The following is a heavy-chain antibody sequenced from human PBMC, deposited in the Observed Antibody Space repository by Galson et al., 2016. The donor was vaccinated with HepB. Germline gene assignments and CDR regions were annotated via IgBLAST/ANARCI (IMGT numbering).Heavy chain of an antibody. V-gene: IGHV3-30*18. CDR1: GFIFRGYG. D-gene: IGHD2/OR15-2a*01. CDR3: AKRHEYCPPVGCSVDY. Sequence: SLRLSCAGSGFIFRGYGMHWVRQAPGKGLEWVAADSMDGRRKFYADSVRGRFTISRDNSNNMLFLQVDSLRPDDTAVYYCAKRHEYCPPVGCSVDYCGQGTLVSVSS. CDR2: DSMDGRRK. J-gene: IGHJ4*02.